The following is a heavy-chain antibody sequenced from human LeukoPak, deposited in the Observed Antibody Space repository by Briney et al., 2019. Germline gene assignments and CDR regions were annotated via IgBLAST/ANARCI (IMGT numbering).Heavy chain of an antibody. CDR1: GFTFSDYY. CDR3: ARTHSSGYPLGYYYYGMDV. V-gene: IGHV3-11*01. CDR2: ISSSGGTI. D-gene: IGHD3-22*01. Sequence: GGSLRLSCAASGFTFSDYYMSWIRQAPGKGLEWVSYISSSGGTIYYADSVKGRFTISRDNAKNSLYLQMNSLRAEDTAVYYCARTHSSGYPLGYYYYGMDVWAKGPRSPSP. J-gene: IGHJ6*02.